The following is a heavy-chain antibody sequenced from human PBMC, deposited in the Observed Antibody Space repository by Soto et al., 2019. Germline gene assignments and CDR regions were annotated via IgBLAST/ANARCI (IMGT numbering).Heavy chain of an antibody. D-gene: IGHD1-26*01. CDR3: ARVGVGASDH. Sequence: GASVKVSCKASGGTFSSYAISWVRQAPGQGLEWMGGIIPIFGTANYAQKFQGRVTITADESTSTAYMELSSLRSEDTAVYYCARVGVGASDHWGQGTLVTVSS. CDR1: GGTFSSYA. CDR2: IIPIFGTA. V-gene: IGHV1-69*13. J-gene: IGHJ4*02.